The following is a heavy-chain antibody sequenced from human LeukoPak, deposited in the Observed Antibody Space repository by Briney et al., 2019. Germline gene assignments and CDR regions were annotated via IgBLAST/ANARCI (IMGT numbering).Heavy chain of an antibody. Sequence: GGSLRLSCAASGFTFSSYSMNWVRQAPGKGLEWVSSISSSSSNIYYADSVKGRFTISRDNSKNTLYLQMNSLRAEDTAVYYCAKRGPGSPQSGKYYFDYWGRGTLVTVSS. D-gene: IGHD3-10*01. CDR3: AKRGPGSPQSGKYYFDY. CDR1: GFTFSSYS. V-gene: IGHV3-21*04. CDR2: ISSSSSNI. J-gene: IGHJ4*02.